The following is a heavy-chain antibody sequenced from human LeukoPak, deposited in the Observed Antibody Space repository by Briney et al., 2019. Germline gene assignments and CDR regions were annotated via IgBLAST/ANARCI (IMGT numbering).Heavy chain of an antibody. D-gene: IGHD2-21*02. CDR2: IYYSGST. V-gene: IGHV4-59*08. J-gene: IGHJ6*02. Sequence: SETLSLTCTVSGGSISSYYWSWIRQPPGKGLEWIGYIYYSGSTNYNPSLKSRVTISVDTSKNQFSLKLSSVTAADTAVYYCVRHNCGGDCYSVYYYYGMDVWGQGTTVTVSS. CDR1: GGSISSYY. CDR3: VRHNCGGDCYSVYYYYGMDV.